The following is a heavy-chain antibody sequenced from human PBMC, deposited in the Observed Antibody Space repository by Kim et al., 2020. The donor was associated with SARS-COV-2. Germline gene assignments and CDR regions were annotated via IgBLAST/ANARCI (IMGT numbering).Heavy chain of an antibody. Sequence: GGSLRLSCQASGFPFIYSGMHWVRQAPGKGLEWVALMWYDGIPQYYADSVKARFIVSRDNSKSALYLHMNSLRPDDTAVYYCARDGGHSNLADWGQGIL. CDR1: GFPFIYSG. D-gene: IGHD3-16*01. J-gene: IGHJ4*02. CDR2: MWYDGIPQ. V-gene: IGHV3-30*12. CDR3: ARDGGHSNLAD.